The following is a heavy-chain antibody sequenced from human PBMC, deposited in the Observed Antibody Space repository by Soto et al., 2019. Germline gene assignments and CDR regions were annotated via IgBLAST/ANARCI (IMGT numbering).Heavy chain of an antibody. CDR1: GFTFSNAW. CDR3: TTDWEYYYDSSGYLNWFDP. D-gene: IGHD3-22*01. J-gene: IGHJ5*02. Sequence: EVQLVESGGGLVKPGGSLRLSCAASGFTFSNAWMNWVRQAPGKGLEWVGRIKSKTDGGTTDYAAPVKGRFTISRDDSKNTLYLQMNSLKTEDTAVYYCTTDWEYYYDSSGYLNWFDPWGQGTLVTVSS. V-gene: IGHV3-15*07. CDR2: IKSKTDGGTT.